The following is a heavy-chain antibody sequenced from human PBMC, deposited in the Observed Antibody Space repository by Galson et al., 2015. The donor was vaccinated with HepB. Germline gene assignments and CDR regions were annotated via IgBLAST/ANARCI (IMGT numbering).Heavy chain of an antibody. D-gene: IGHD2-2*01. V-gene: IGHV3-23*01. CDR1: GSTFSSYA. CDR2: ISGSGGNT. Sequence: SLRLSCAASGSTFSSYAMSWVRQAPGKGLAWVSTISGSGGNTYYADSVQGRFTVSRDNSRNMLYLQMDSLRAEDTAVYYCAKDAVPAAIAGAFDIWGQGTMVTVSS. CDR3: AKDAVPAAIAGAFDI. J-gene: IGHJ3*02.